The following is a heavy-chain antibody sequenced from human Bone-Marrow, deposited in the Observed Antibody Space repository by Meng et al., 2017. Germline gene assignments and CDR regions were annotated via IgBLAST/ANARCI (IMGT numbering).Heavy chain of an antibody. D-gene: IGHD3-10*01. J-gene: IGHJ4*02. V-gene: IGHV3-9*01. CDR2: ISWNSGSI. CDR3: ARRAMLWFGELLAPTDY. CDR1: GFTFDDYA. Sequence: SLKISCAASGFTFDDYAMHWVRQAPGKGLEWVSGISWNSGSIGYADSVKGRFTISRDNAKNSLYLQMNSLRAEDTAVYYCARRAMLWFGELLAPTDYWGQGTLVTVSS.